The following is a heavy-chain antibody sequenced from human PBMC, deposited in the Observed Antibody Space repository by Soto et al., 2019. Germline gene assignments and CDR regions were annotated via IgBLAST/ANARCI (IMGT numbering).Heavy chain of an antibody. CDR1: GLTVSSNY. D-gene: IGHD5-12*01. CDR2: IYTGGIT. J-gene: IGHJ4*02. V-gene: IGHV3-66*01. CDR3: ARELELATFDY. Sequence: GGSLRLSCAASGLTVSSNYMSWVRQAPGKGLEWVSVIYTGGITYYADSVKGRFTISRDNSKNTLYLQMNSLRAEDTAVYYCARELELATFDYWGQGTLVTVYS.